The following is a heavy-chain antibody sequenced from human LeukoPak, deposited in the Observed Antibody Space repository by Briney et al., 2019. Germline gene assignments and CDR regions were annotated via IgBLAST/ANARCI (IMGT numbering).Heavy chain of an antibody. J-gene: IGHJ5*02. Sequence: SETLSLTCAVYGGSFSGYYWSWIRQPPGKGLEWIGEINHSGSTNYNPSLKSRVTISVDTSKNQFSLKLSSVTAADTAVYYCARGRMAMRGRNWFDPWGQGTLVTVSS. D-gene: IGHD5-24*01. V-gene: IGHV4-34*01. CDR2: INHSGST. CDR1: GGSFSGYY. CDR3: ARGRMAMRGRNWFDP.